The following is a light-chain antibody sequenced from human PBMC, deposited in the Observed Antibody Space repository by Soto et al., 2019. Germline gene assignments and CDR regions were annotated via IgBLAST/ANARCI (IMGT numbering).Light chain of an antibody. CDR1: SSNIGAGYD. CDR3: QSYDSSLSVYV. CDR2: GNS. V-gene: IGLV1-40*01. Sequence: QSVLTQPPSVSGAPGQRVTISCNGSSSNIGAGYDVHWYQQLPGTAPKLLIYGNSNRPSGVPDRFSGSKSGTSASLAITGLQAEDEADYYCQSYDSSLSVYVFGTGTKLTVL. J-gene: IGLJ1*01.